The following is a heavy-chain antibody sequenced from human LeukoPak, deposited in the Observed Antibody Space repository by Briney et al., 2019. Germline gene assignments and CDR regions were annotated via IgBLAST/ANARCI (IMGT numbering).Heavy chain of an antibody. V-gene: IGHV4-59*01. Sequence: SETLSLTCTVSGGSIGSYYWSWIRQPPGKGLEWIGYIYYSGSTNYNPSLKSRVTISVDTSKNQFSLKLSSVTAADTAVYYCARGRGRPFDYWGQGTLVTVSS. J-gene: IGHJ4*02. CDR2: IYYSGST. CDR1: GGSIGSYY. CDR3: ARGRGRPFDY.